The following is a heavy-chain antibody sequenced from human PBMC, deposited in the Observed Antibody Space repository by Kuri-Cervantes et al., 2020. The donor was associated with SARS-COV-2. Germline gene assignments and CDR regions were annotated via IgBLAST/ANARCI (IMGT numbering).Heavy chain of an antibody. Sequence: GGSLRLSCAASGFTFSSYSMNWVRRAPGKGLEWVSFISSSSNYIYYADSLKGRFTISRDNAKNSLYLQMNSPRAEDTAVYYCARDGSRYSTSSFNYYYYMDVWGKGTTVTVSS. CDR3: ARDGSRYSTSSFNYYYYMDV. D-gene: IGHD6-6*01. CDR1: GFTFSSYS. J-gene: IGHJ6*03. V-gene: IGHV3-21*01. CDR2: ISSSSNYI.